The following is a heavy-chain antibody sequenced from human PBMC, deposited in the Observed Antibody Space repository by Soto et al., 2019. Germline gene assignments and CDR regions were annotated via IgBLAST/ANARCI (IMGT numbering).Heavy chain of an antibody. CDR2: MNPYSGNT. J-gene: IGHJ5*02. CDR1: GYTFTSYD. Sequence: QVQLVQSGAEVKKPGASVKVSCKASGYTFTSYDINWVRQATGQGLEWMGSMNPYSGNTGYAQKFQGRFTMPRNTSLSTAYMQLSSLRSEDTAVYYCARERSAAGTGWFDHSGHGTLVTVSS. V-gene: IGHV1-8*01. D-gene: IGHD6-13*01. CDR3: ARERSAAGTGWFDH.